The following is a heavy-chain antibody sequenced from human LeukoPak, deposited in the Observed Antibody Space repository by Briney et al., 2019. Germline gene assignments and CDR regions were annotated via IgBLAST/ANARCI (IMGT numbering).Heavy chain of an antibody. V-gene: IGHV4-31*03. CDR2: SHYSGTS. CDR3: AGDGPTSVL. D-gene: IGHD1-1*01. CDR1: GASISSGGYY. Sequence: SSETLSLTCTVSGASISSGGYYWSWIRQQPGKGLEWIGYSHYSGTSYYNTSLKSRIAISIDTSKNQFSLKLSSVTAADTAVYYCAGDGPTSVLWGQGTLVTVSS. J-gene: IGHJ4*02.